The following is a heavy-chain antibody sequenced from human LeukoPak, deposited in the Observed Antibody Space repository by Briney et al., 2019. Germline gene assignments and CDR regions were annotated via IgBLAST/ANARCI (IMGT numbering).Heavy chain of an antibody. J-gene: IGHJ4*02. Sequence: ASVKVSCEASGYTFTSYDINWVRQATGQGLEWMGWMNPNSGNTGYAQKFQGRVTMTRDTSISTAYMELSSLRSEDTAVYYCARGTTVTTNFDYWGQGTLVTVSS. V-gene: IGHV1-8*01. CDR2: MNPNSGNT. D-gene: IGHD4-11*01. CDR1: GYTFTSYD. CDR3: ARGTTVTTNFDY.